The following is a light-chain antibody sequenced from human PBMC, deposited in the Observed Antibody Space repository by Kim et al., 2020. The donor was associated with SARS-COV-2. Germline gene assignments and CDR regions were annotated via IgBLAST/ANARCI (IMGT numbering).Light chain of an antibody. CDR1: QSVSSY. V-gene: IGKV3-11*01. CDR3: QQRSNWPPWT. Sequence: PPGDRATLSCRASQSVSSYLAWYQQKPGQAPRLLIYDASNRATGIPARFSGSGSGTDFTLTISSLEPEDFAVYYCQQRSNWPPWTFGQGTKVEIK. J-gene: IGKJ1*01. CDR2: DAS.